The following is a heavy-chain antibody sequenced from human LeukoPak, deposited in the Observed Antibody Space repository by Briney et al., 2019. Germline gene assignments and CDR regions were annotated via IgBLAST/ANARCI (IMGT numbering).Heavy chain of an antibody. V-gene: IGHV3-21*01. CDR1: GFIFSGYG. J-gene: IGHJ4*02. Sequence: GRSLRLSCAASGFIFSGYGMHWVRQAPGKGLEWVSSISSSSSYIYYADSVKGRFTISRDNAKNSLYLQMNSLRAEDTAVYYCARDALLWFGESYDYWGQGTLVTVSS. CDR3: ARDALLWFGESYDY. D-gene: IGHD3-10*01. CDR2: ISSSSSYI.